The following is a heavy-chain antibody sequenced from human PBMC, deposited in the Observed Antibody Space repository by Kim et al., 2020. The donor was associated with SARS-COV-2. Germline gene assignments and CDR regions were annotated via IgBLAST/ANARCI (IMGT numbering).Heavy chain of an antibody. CDR3: ARSPPQWELLAFDI. V-gene: IGHV3-13*01. Sequence: GGSLRLSCAASGFTFSSYDMHWVRQATGKGLEWVSAIGTAGDTYYPGSVKGRFTISRENAKNSLYLQMNSLRAGDTAVYYCARSPPQWELLAFDIWGQGTMVTVSS. CDR1: GFTFSSYD. D-gene: IGHD1-26*01. CDR2: IGTAGDT. J-gene: IGHJ3*02.